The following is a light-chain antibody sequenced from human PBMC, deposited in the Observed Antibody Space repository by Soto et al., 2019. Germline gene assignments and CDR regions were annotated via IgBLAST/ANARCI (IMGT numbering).Light chain of an antibody. J-gene: IGKJ1*01. V-gene: IGKV1-5*03. Sequence: DIQMTQSPSTLSASVGDRVTITCRASQSISSWLAWYQQKPGKAPKLLIYKASSLESGVPSRFSGSGSVTEFTLNISSLQPDDFATYYCQQYNSYWTLGQGTKVEIK. CDR3: QQYNSYWT. CDR2: KAS. CDR1: QSISSW.